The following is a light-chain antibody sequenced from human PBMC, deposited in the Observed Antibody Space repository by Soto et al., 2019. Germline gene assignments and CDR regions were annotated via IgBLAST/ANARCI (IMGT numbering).Light chain of an antibody. V-gene: IGKV1-33*01. CDR3: QHSNHLPL. Sequence: DIQMTQSPPSLSASVGDRVTITCQASQDIGTYLNWYQHKPGKAPNLVIYDASNLETGVPSRFSGGRSGTDFTFTISSLRPEDIATYYCQHSNHLPLFGPGTKVDF. CDR1: QDIGTY. CDR2: DAS. J-gene: IGKJ3*01.